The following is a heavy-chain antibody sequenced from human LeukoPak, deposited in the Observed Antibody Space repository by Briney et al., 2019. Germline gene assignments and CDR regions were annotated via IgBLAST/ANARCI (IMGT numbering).Heavy chain of an antibody. Sequence: GGSLRLSCAASGFTFSSYEMNWVRQAPGKGLEWVSYISSSGSTIYYADSVKGRFTISRDNSKNTLYLQMNSLRAEDTAVYYCAKDLAGKGAIWGQGTMVTVSS. CDR3: AKDLAGKGAI. D-gene: IGHD1-14*01. CDR1: GFTFSSYE. CDR2: ISSSGSTI. V-gene: IGHV3-48*03. J-gene: IGHJ3*02.